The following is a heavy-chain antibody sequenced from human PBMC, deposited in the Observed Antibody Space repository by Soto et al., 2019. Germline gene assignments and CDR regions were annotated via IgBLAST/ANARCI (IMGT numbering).Heavy chain of an antibody. J-gene: IGHJ1*01. CDR3: ARCISQEHYSSSSLYFQH. V-gene: IGHV1-8*01. CDR1: GYTFTSYD. Sequence: ASVKVSCKASGYTFTSYDINWVRQATGQGLEWMGWMSPNSGNTGYAQKFQGRVTMNRNTSISTAYMELSSLRSEDTAVYYCARCISQEHYSSSSLYFQHWGQGTLVTVSS. CDR2: MSPNSGNT. D-gene: IGHD6-6*01.